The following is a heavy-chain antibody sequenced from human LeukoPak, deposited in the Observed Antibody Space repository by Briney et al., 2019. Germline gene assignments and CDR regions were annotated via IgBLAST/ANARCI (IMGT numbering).Heavy chain of an antibody. CDR1: GFTFNNYW. J-gene: IGHJ4*02. Sequence: PGGSLRLSCAASGFTFNNYWMHWVRQVPGKGLVWVSRINNDGSSTNYADSVKGRFTISRDNAKNTLYLQMNSLRAEDTAVYYCAKDEPNTAILDYWGQGTLVTVSS. CDR2: INNDGSST. V-gene: IGHV3-74*01. D-gene: IGHD5-18*01. CDR3: AKDEPNTAILDY.